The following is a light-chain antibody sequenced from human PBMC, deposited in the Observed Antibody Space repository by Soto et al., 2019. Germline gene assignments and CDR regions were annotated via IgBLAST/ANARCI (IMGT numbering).Light chain of an antibody. Sequence: EIVLTQSPATLSLSPGERATLSCRASQNVANYLDWYQQKPGQAPRLLIYDASTRATGIPARFSGSGSGTDFTLTITSLEPEDFAVYYCQQRSNWPPTFGQGTKVDIK. CDR1: QNVANY. J-gene: IGKJ1*01. CDR2: DAS. CDR3: QQRSNWPPT. V-gene: IGKV3-11*01.